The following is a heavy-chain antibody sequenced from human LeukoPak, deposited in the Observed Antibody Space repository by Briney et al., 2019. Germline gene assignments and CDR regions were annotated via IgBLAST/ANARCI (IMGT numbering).Heavy chain of an antibody. V-gene: IGHV1-69*01. CDR1: GGTFSSYA. D-gene: IGHD3-3*01. CDR2: IIPIFGTA. Sequence: SVKVSRKASGGTFSSYAISWVRQAPGQGLEWMGGIIPIFGTANYAQKFQGRVTITADESTSTAYMELSSLRSEDTAVYYCARGSAAYYDFWSGYWDYYYYGMDVWGQGTTVTVSS. J-gene: IGHJ6*02. CDR3: ARGSAAYYDFWSGYWDYYYYGMDV.